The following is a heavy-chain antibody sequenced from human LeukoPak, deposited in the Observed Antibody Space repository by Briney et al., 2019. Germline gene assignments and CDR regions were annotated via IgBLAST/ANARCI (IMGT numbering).Heavy chain of an antibody. CDR2: IYSGGNT. CDR3: ASSGSYRFDY. D-gene: IGHD1-26*01. J-gene: IGHJ4*02. Sequence: GGSLRLSCAASGFIFSNYGMNWVRQAPGKGLEWVSIIYSGGNTYYADSVKGRFTISRDNAKNSLYLQMNSLRDEDTAVYYCASSGSYRFDYWGQGTLVTVSS. CDR1: GFIFSNYG. V-gene: IGHV3-48*02.